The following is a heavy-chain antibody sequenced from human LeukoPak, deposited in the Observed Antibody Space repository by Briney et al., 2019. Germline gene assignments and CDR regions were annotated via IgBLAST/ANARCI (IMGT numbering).Heavy chain of an antibody. CDR1: GGTFSSYA. D-gene: IGHD3-22*01. J-gene: IGHJ6*03. Sequence: SVKVSCKASGGTFSSYAISWVRQAPGQGLEWMGGIIPIFGTANCAQKFQGRVTITTDESTSTAYMELSSLRSEDTAVYYCARDGEYDSSGYYSYYYYYMDVWGKGTTVTVSS. CDR2: IIPIFGTA. V-gene: IGHV1-69*05. CDR3: ARDGEYDSSGYYSYYYYYMDV.